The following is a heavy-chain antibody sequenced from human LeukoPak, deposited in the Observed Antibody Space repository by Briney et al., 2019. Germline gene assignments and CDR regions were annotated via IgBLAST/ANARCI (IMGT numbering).Heavy chain of an antibody. Sequence: PSETLSLTCTVSGGSISSYYWSWLRQPPGKGMEWIGYIYYSGSTNYNPSLKSRVTISVDTAKNQFSLKLSSVTAADTAVYYCARGAQAFDIWGQGTMVTVSS. J-gene: IGHJ3*02. V-gene: IGHV4-59*01. CDR2: IYYSGST. CDR1: GGSISSYY. CDR3: ARGAQAFDI.